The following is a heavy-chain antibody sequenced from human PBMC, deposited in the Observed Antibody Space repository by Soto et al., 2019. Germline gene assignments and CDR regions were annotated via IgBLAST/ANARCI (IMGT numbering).Heavy chain of an antibody. J-gene: IGHJ5*02. Sequence: QVQLQQWGAGLLKPSETLSLTCAVYGGSFSGYYWSWIRQPPGKGLEWIGEINHSGSTNYNPSLKSRVTISVDTSQNQFSLKLSSVTAADTAVYYCARDPGYSSGWYRLGNWFDPWGQGTLVTVSS. V-gene: IGHV4-34*01. CDR2: INHSGST. CDR3: ARDPGYSSGWYRLGNWFDP. D-gene: IGHD6-19*01. CDR1: GGSFSGYY.